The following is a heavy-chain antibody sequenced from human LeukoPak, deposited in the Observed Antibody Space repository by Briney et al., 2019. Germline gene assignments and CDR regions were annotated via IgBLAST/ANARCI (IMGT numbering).Heavy chain of an antibody. CDR1: GFTVSSTF. V-gene: IGHV3-53*01. CDR2: IYTGGST. CDR3: ARDNAYFDY. J-gene: IGHJ4*02. Sequence: PGGSLRLSCAASGFTVSSTFMSWVRQAPGKGLEWVSVIYTGGSTHYADSVKGRFTISGDNSNNTVYLQMNSLRAEDTAVYYCARDNAYFDYWGRGTLVTVSS.